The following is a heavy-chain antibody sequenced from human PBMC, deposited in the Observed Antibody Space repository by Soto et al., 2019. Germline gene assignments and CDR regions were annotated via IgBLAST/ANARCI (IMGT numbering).Heavy chain of an antibody. Sequence: EVQLVESGGGLVQPGGSLRLSYAASGFTFSSYWMHWVRQAPGKGLVWVSRINSDGSSTSYADSVKGRFTISRDNAKNTVYLQMNSLRAEDTAVYYCASPYMYSSGLYFYGMDVWGQGTTVTVSS. D-gene: IGHD6-19*01. CDR2: INSDGSST. CDR3: ASPYMYSSGLYFYGMDV. V-gene: IGHV3-74*01. J-gene: IGHJ6*02. CDR1: GFTFSSYW.